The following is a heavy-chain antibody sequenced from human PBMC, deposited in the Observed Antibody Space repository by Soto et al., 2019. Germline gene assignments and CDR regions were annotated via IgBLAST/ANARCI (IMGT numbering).Heavy chain of an antibody. D-gene: IGHD2-2*01. J-gene: IGHJ5*02. CDR2: IDPSDSYT. V-gene: IGHV5-10-1*01. Sequence: PGESLKISCKGSGYSFTSYWISWVRQMPGKGLEWMERIDPSDSYTNYSPSFQGHVTISADKSISTAYLQWSSLKASDTAMYYCARVGGYCSSTSGSGANWFDPWGQGTLVTVSS. CDR1: GYSFTSYW. CDR3: ARVGGYCSSTSGSGANWFDP.